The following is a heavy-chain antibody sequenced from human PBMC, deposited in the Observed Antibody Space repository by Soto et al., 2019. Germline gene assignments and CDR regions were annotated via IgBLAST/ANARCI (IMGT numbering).Heavy chain of an antibody. Sequence: EVQLVESGGGLVEPGGSLRLSCAASGFTFSNAWMSWVRQAPGKGLEWVGRIKSKKDGGATDFAAPVKGRFTISRDNSKNTLYLQMNSLRAEDTAVYYCARDGAAGSYYDFWSGYLSGMDVWGQGTTVTVSS. CDR3: ARDGAAGSYYDFWSGYLSGMDV. J-gene: IGHJ6*02. CDR1: GFTFSNAW. V-gene: IGHV3-15*01. D-gene: IGHD3-3*01. CDR2: IKSKKDGGAT.